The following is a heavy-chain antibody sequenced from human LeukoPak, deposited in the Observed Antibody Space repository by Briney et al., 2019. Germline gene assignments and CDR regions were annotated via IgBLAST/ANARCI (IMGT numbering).Heavy chain of an antibody. D-gene: IGHD3-16*01. CDR3: ARLMRQVASAIYHSFDP. CDR1: GDHITSNY. Sequence: PSETLSLTCTVSGDHITSNYWTWIRQPPGKRLEWLVYTSASGDTNYNPSLKSRVTISLDTSKNQFSLKLSSVTAEDTAVYYCARLMRQVASAIYHSFDPWGQGTLVTVSS. CDR2: TSASGDT. J-gene: IGHJ5*02. V-gene: IGHV4-4*09.